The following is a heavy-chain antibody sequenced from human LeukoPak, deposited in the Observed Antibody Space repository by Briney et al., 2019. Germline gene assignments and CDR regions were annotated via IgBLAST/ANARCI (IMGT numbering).Heavy chain of an antibody. CDR2: IWYDGSNK. CDR3: AKEGRITMIVEG. V-gene: IGHV3-33*06. Sequence: GRSLRLSCAASGFTFSSYGMHWVRQAPGKGLEWVAVIWYDGSNKYYADSVKGRFTISRDNSKNTLYLQMDSLRAEDTAVYYCAKEGRITMIVEGWGQGTLVTVSS. D-gene: IGHD3-22*01. J-gene: IGHJ4*02. CDR1: GFTFSSYG.